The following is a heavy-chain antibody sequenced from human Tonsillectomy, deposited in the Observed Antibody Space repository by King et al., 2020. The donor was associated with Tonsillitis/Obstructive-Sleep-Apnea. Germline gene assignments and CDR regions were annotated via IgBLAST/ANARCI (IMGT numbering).Heavy chain of an antibody. J-gene: IGHJ4*02. V-gene: IGHV4-31*03. D-gene: IGHD3-3*01. CDR2: ISYSGRT. CDR3: ARDGPYYDFWGGYYRGGGFDY. Sequence: QLQESGPGLVKPSHTLSLTCTVSGGSISSGGYYWSWIRQHPGKGLDWIGYISYSGRTYYNPALKSGVTIAVDTSKNQFSLKLRSVTAADTAVYYCARDGPYYDFWGGYYRGGGFDYWGQGTLVTVSS. CDR1: GGSISSGGYY.